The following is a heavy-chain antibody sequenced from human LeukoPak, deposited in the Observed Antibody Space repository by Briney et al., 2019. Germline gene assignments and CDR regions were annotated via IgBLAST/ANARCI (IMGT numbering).Heavy chain of an antibody. V-gene: IGHV4-61*05. CDR1: GYSISSGYY. D-gene: IGHD3-22*01. J-gene: IGHJ4*02. CDR2: IYYSGST. CDR3: ARRVSSGYYYFDY. Sequence: SETLSLTXTVSGYSISSGYYWGWIRQPPGKGLELIGYIYYSGSTNYNPSLKSRVTISIDKSKNQFSLSLSSVTAADTAMYYCARRVSSGYYYFDYWGQGTLVTVSS.